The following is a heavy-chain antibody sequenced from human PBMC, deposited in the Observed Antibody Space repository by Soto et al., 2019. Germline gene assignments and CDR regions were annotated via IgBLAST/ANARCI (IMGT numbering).Heavy chain of an antibody. Sequence: GGSLRLSCAASGFTFSSYGMHWVRQAPGKGLEWVAVIWYDGSNKYYADSVKGRFTISRDNSKNTLYLQMNSLRAEDTAVYYCARTDYYYGPYYYYMDVWGKGTTVTVSS. J-gene: IGHJ6*03. CDR3: ARTDYYYGPYYYYMDV. V-gene: IGHV3-33*01. D-gene: IGHD3-10*01. CDR2: IWYDGSNK. CDR1: GFTFSSYG.